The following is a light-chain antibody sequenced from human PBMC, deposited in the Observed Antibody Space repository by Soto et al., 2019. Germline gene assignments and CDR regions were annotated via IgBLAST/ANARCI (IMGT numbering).Light chain of an antibody. J-gene: IGKJ1*01. CDR3: QQCNSYPPT. CDR2: KAS. CDR1: QSISSW. Sequence: DIQMTQSPSTLSASVGDRVTITCRASQSISSWLAWYQQKPGEAPKVLIYKASNLQSGVPARFSGSGSGTDFTLTISSLQPDDFATYYCQQCNSYPPTFGQGTTVDIK. V-gene: IGKV1-5*03.